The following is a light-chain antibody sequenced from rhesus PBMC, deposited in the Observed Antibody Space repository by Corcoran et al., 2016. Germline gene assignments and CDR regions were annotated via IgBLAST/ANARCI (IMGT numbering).Light chain of an antibody. CDR2: GAS. J-gene: IGKJ4*01. V-gene: IGKV3-24*04. CDR3: RQSSNSLT. Sequence: ETVVTQYPATLSLSPGERATLSCRASQSVGRYLAWYQQKPGQAPRLLIHGASSRATGIPDRFSGSGSGTDFTLTISSLEPEDVGVYYCRQSSNSLTFGGGTKVEIK. CDR1: QSVGRY.